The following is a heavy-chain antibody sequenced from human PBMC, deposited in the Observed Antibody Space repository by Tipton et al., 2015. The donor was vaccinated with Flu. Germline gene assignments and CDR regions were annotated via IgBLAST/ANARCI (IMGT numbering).Heavy chain of an antibody. CDR2: MYVSGST. D-gene: IGHD1-26*01. CDR3: ARSGSYHHYYFDL. Sequence: TLSLTCTVSGGPMSSFYWTWIRQPAGKGLEWIGRMYVSGSTKYNPSLQSRVTMSVDTSRNQFSLSLTSVTAADAAIYYCARSGSYHHYYFDLWGRGTLVSVSS. V-gene: IGHV4-4*07. J-gene: IGHJ2*01. CDR1: GGPMSSFY.